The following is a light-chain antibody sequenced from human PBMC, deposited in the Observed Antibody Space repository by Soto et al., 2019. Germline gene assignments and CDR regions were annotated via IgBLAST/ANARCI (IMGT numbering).Light chain of an antibody. CDR1: PSIRIN. V-gene: IGKV3-15*01. Sequence: EILMTQSPSTLPVSPGGRAILSCGASPSIRINLAWYQQRPGQAPRLLLHAASNRATGVPAMFSGSWSGTEFTLTISSLQSEYSAFYYCQQYNTWVTFGQGTRLEIK. J-gene: IGKJ5*01. CDR2: AAS. CDR3: QQYNTWVT.